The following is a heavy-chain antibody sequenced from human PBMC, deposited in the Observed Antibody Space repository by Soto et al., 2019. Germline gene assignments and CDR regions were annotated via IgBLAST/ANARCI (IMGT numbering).Heavy chain of an antibody. V-gene: IGHV4-39*01. D-gene: IGHD1-1*01. Sequence: SETLSLTCTVSGGSISSSSYYWGWIRQPPGKGLECIGSIYYSGSTYYNPSLKSRVAISVDTSKSQFSLKLSAVTSGDTAGYYCARHPGERLYSIDYWGKGTLVMVSS. CDR3: ARHPGERLYSIDY. CDR2: IYYSGST. CDR1: GGSISSSSYY. J-gene: IGHJ4*02.